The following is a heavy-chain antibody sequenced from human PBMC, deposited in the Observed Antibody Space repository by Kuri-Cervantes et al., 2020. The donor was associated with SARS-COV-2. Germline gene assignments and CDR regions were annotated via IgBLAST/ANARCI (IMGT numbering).Heavy chain of an antibody. D-gene: IGHD3-3*01. Sequence: ASVKVSCKASGYTFTGYYMHWVRQAPGQGLEWMGWINPNSGGTNYAQKFQGRVTITTDESTSTAYMELSSLRSEDTAVYYCARSPLGVVTHHWFDPWGQGTLVTVSS. J-gene: IGHJ5*02. CDR3: ARSPLGVVTHHWFDP. V-gene: IGHV1-2*02. CDR2: INPNSGGT. CDR1: GYTFTGYY.